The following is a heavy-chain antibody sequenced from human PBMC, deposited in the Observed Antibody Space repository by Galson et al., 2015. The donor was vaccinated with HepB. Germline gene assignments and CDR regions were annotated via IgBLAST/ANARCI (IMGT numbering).Heavy chain of an antibody. CDR2: VSYSGST. CDR1: GGSISSSSYY. CDR3: ARRIRARVGIYYFDY. D-gene: IGHD3-3*02. V-gene: IGHV4-39*01. J-gene: IGHJ4*02. Sequence: TLSLTCAVSGGSISSSSYYWGWIRQPPGKELEWIGSVSYSGSTYYNPSLNSQVTISVDTSKNQFSLKLSSVTAADTAVYYCARRIRARVGIYYFDYWGQGTLVTVSS.